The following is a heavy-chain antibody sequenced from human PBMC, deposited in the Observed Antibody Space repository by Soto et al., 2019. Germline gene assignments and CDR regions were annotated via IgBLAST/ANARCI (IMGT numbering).Heavy chain of an antibody. CDR3: AKQQGPGTPYYYAMDV. J-gene: IGHJ6*02. V-gene: IGHV3-23*01. D-gene: IGHD1-1*01. Sequence: PGGSLSLSCAASGFPFSSYTMTWLRQAPGKGLEWVSAISTGGESHYADSVKGRFTISRDNSKNTLYMQMNSLRAEDTAVYYCAKQQGPGTPYYYAMDVWGQGTTVTVSS. CDR2: ISTGGES. CDR1: GFPFSSYT.